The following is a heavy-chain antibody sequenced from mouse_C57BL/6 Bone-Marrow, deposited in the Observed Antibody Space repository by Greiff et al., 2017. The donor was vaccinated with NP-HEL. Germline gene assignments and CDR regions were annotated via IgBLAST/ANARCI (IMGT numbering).Heavy chain of an antibody. CDR3: ARAGSLYWYFDV. V-gene: IGHV1-50*01. CDR2: IDPSDSYT. D-gene: IGHD1-1*01. CDR1: GHTFTSYW. J-gene: IGHJ1*03. Sequence: QVHVKQSGAELVKPGASVKLSCKASGHTFTSYWMQWVKQRPGQGLEWIGEIDPSDSYTNYNQKFKGKATLTVDTSSSTAYMQLSSLTSEDSAVYYCARAGSLYWYFDVWGTGTTVTVSS.